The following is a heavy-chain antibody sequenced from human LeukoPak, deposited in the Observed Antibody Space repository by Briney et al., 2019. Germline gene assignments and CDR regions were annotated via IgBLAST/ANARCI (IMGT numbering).Heavy chain of an antibody. CDR2: IYYSGST. V-gene: IGHV4-59*01. Sequence: SETLSLTCTVSGGSISSYYWSWIRQPPGKGLEWIGYIYYSGSTNYNPSLKSRATISVDTSKNQFSLKLSSVTAADTAVYYCARNRIAARPGRNNYYFDYWGQGTLVTVSS. D-gene: IGHD6-6*01. CDR3: ARNRIAARPGRNNYYFDY. CDR1: GGSISSYY. J-gene: IGHJ4*02.